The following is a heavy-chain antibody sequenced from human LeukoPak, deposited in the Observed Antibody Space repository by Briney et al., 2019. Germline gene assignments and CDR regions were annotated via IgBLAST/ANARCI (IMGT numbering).Heavy chain of an antibody. J-gene: IGHJ4*02. Sequence: GGSLRLSCAASGFTFSSYAMSWVRQAPGKGLEWVSAISGSGGSTYYANSVKGRFTISRDNSKNTPYLQMNSLRAEDTAVYYCAKPGGGLLQYYFDYWGQGTLVTASS. V-gene: IGHV3-23*01. D-gene: IGHD3-10*01. CDR1: GFTFSSYA. CDR3: AKPGGGLLQYYFDY. CDR2: ISGSGGST.